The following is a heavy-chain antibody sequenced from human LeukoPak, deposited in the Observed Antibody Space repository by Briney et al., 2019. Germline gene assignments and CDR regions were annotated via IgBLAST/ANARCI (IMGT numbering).Heavy chain of an antibody. Sequence: GVSLRLSCAASGFTFSSYGMHWVRQAPGKGLEWVAVISYDGSNKYYADSVKGRFTISRDNSKNTLYLQMNSLRAEDTAVYYCAKVVYSYGYYYYYGMDVWGQGTTVTVSS. CDR2: ISYDGSNK. D-gene: IGHD5-18*01. CDR3: AKVVYSYGYYYYYGMDV. V-gene: IGHV3-30*18. CDR1: GFTFSSYG. J-gene: IGHJ6*02.